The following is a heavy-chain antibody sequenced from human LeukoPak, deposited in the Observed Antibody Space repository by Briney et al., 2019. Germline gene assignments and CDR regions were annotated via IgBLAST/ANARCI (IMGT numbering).Heavy chain of an antibody. D-gene: IGHD6-13*01. J-gene: IGHJ4*02. Sequence: ASLKPSCKAAGYTFTGYYMHRVRGARGQGLEGRGWINPNSGVTNYAQKFQGWVTMTRDTSISTAYMELSRLRSDDTAVYYCAREWEAAAGIFDYWGQGTLVTVSS. CDR3: AREWEAAAGIFDY. CDR2: INPNSGVT. CDR1: GYTFTGYY. V-gene: IGHV1-2*04.